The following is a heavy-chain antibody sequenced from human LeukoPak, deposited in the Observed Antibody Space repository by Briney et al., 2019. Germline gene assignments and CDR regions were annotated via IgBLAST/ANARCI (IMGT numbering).Heavy chain of an antibody. CDR3: ANIPNSFGPDY. J-gene: IGHJ4*02. V-gene: IGHV3-21*01. CDR2: ISSSSHI. Sequence: GGSLRLSCAASGFTFSSYTMNWVRQAPGKGLEWVSSISSSSHIYYADSVKGRFTISRDNSKDTLYLQMNSLRVEDTAVYYCANIPNSFGPDYWGQGSLVTVSS. CDR1: GFTFSSYT. D-gene: IGHD3-16*01.